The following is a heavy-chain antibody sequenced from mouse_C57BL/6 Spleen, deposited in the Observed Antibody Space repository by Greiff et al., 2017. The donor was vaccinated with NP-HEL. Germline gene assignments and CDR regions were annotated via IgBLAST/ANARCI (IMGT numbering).Heavy chain of an antibody. CDR2: IWGDGST. V-gene: IGHV2-3*01. Sequence: QVQLQQSGPGLVAPSQSLSITCTVSGFSLTSYGVSWVRQPPGKGLAWLGVIWGDGSTNYHSARISRLSISKDNSKSQVFLKLNILQTVYTATYYCAKPADYSNYGFAYWGQGTLVTVSA. D-gene: IGHD2-5*01. CDR1: GFSLTSYG. CDR3: AKPADYSNYGFAY. J-gene: IGHJ3*01.